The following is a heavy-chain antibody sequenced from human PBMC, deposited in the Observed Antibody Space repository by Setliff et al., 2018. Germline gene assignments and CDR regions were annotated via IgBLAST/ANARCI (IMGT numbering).Heavy chain of an antibody. CDR2: THTDGITI. V-gene: IGHV3-48*03. J-gene: IGHJ4*02. D-gene: IGHD3-10*01. CDR1: GFTFRTYE. CDR3: FGAGTCSY. Sequence: GGSLRLSCEASGFTFRTYEMIWVRQAPGKGLERVSKTHTDGITIYSDSVRGRFTISRDSAKNSLHLQMNNLRTEDTAVYYCFGAGTCSYWGQGTLVTVSS.